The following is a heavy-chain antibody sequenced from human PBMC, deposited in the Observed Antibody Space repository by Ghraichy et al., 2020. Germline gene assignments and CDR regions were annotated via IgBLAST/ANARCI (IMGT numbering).Heavy chain of an antibody. J-gene: IGHJ5*02. CDR1: GFNVSGNY. D-gene: IGHD5-24*01. Sequence: GGSLRLSCAASGFNVSGNYMSWVRQAPGKGLEWVLAIYSGGSTYYADSVKGRFTISRDNSKNTLYLQMNSLRAEDTAVYYCARDKMGNNWFDPWGQGTLVTVSS. V-gene: IGHV3-66*01. CDR2: IYSGGST. CDR3: ARDKMGNNWFDP.